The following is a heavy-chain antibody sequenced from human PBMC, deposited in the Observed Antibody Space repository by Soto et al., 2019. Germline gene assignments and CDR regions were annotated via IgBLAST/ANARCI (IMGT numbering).Heavy chain of an antibody. CDR2: IYYRGAT. Sequence: PSETLSLTCNVSGGSGTNGVYYWSWIRQPPGGGLEWIGYIYYRGATKSNPSLESRVSISVDTPKNQFSLKFTSVTAAETAVYYCVRDSRRTGVKYFYGFDAWGQGTTVTVSS. V-gene: IGHV4-61*08. D-gene: IGHD3-10*01. CDR1: GGSGTNGVYY. CDR3: VRDSRRTGVKYFYGFDA. J-gene: IGHJ6*02.